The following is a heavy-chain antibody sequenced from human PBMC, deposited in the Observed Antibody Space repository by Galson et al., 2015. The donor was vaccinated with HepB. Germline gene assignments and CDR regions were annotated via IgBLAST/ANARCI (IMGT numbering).Heavy chain of an antibody. D-gene: IGHD3-9*01. CDR1: GYSFTNYA. CDR3: AREQAPTDIFTPKTHDWFFDY. Sequence: SVKVSCKASGYSFTNYAINWVRQAPGQGLEWMGWIKTNTGNPTYAQGFTGRFVFSLDTSVSTAYLQISSLKAEDTAVYYCAREQAPTDIFTPKTHDWFFDYWGQGTLVTVSS. CDR2: IKTNTGNP. V-gene: IGHV7-4-1*02. J-gene: IGHJ4*02.